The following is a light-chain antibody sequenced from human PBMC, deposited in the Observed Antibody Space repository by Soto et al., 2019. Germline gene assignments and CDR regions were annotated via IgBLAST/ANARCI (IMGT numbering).Light chain of an antibody. CDR3: QHYDPSSPTWA. J-gene: IGKJ1*01. V-gene: IGKV1-5*03. CDR2: KAS. Sequence: DIQMTQSPSTLSTSVGDRVTISCRASQSVSRWLAWYQQRPGKAPKLLIHKASTLQSGVPSRFSGSGSGTEFALTIHSQQPDDFATYYCQHYDPSSPTWAFGQGTKVEIK. CDR1: QSVSRW.